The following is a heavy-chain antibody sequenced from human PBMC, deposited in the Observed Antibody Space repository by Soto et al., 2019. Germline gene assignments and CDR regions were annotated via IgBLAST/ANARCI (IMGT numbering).Heavy chain of an antibody. CDR1: GYTFTDYF. V-gene: IGHV1-2*02. J-gene: IGHJ5*02. CDR2: INPNSRGT. Sequence: SVKVSCKASGYTFTDYFIHWVRRPPGQGFEWMGWINPNSRGTNYAQKFQGRVTMTRDTSNNTAYMELKGLRSDDTAVYYCAGVTLKAGNWLDPWGQGTLVTVSS. CDR3: AGVTLKAGNWLDP.